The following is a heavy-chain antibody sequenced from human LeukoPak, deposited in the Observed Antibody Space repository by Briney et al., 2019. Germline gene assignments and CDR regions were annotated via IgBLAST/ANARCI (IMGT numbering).Heavy chain of an antibody. Sequence: KSSETLSLTCTVSGGSISSSSYYWGWIRQPPGKGLEWIGSIYYSGSTYYNPSLKSRVTISVDTSKNQFSLKLSSVTAADTAVYYCAEGTIFNWFDPWGQGTLVTVSS. D-gene: IGHD3-3*01. CDR1: GGSISSSSYY. V-gene: IGHV4-39*07. CDR2: IYYSGST. J-gene: IGHJ5*02. CDR3: AEGTIFNWFDP.